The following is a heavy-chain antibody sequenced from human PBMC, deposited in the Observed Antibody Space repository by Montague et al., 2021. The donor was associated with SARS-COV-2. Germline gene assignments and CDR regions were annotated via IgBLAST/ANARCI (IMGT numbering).Heavy chain of an antibody. CDR2: IYVGYEE. V-gene: IGHV2-5*05. Sequence: VKPTQTLRLTCTFSGFSLNTPEVAVGWIRQPPGKALEWLALIYVGYEERYGPSLQSRLTITRDTSKSQVVLTMTNMDPVDTATYYCAHRFAGFFDYWGQGILVTVSS. CDR1: GFSLNTPEVA. CDR3: AHRFAGFFDY. J-gene: IGHJ4*02.